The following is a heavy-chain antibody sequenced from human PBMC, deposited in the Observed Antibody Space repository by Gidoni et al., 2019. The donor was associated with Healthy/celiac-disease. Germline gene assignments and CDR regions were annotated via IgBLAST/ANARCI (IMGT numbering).Heavy chain of an antibody. CDR3: ARDRRGIGSWWNYFDY. Sequence: EVPLVESGGGLVQPGVSLRLSCAASGFTLSSYWMSWVRQAPGKGLEWVANIKQDGSEKYYVDSVKGRFTISRDNAKNSLYLQMNSLRAEDTAVYYCARDRRGIGSWWNYFDYWGQGTLVTVSS. V-gene: IGHV3-7*03. D-gene: IGHD6-13*01. CDR2: IKQDGSEK. J-gene: IGHJ4*02. CDR1: GFTLSSYW.